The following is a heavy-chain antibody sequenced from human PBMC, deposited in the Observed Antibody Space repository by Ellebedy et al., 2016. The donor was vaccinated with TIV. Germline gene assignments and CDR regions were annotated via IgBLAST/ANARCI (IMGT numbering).Heavy chain of an antibody. V-gene: IGHV4-59*08. CDR3: ARTDLRYGMDV. CDR1: GGAISSHY. D-gene: IGHD3/OR15-3a*01. J-gene: IGHJ6*02. Sequence: SETLSLXXTASGGAISSHYWSWIRQSPGKGLEWIGYIYYNGSTNYNPSLKSRVTISVDTSKSHFSLKLSSVTAADTAVYFCARTDLRYGMDVWGQGTSVTVS. CDR2: IYYNGST.